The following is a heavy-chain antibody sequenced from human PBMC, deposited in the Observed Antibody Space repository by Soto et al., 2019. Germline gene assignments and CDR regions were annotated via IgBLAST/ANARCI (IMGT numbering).Heavy chain of an antibody. Sequence: ASVKVSCKASGYTFTGYYMHWVRQAPGQGLEWMGWINPNSGGTNYAQKFQGWVTMTRDTSISTAYMELSRLRPDDTAVYYCARDRGAVASDAFDIWGQGTMVTVSS. V-gene: IGHV1-2*04. CDR1: GYTFTGYY. J-gene: IGHJ3*02. D-gene: IGHD6-19*01. CDR2: INPNSGGT. CDR3: ARDRGAVASDAFDI.